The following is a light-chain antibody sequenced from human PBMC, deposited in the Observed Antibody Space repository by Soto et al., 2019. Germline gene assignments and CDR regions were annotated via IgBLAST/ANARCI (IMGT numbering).Light chain of an antibody. CDR3: SSYKTSSTVVV. Sequence: QSALTQPASVSGSPGQSITISCTGTSSDIGGYNYVSWYQQYPGKAPKLMIFGVSDRPSGVSNRFSGSKSGTTAFLTISGLQSEDEADYYCSSYKTSSTVVVFGGGTKLTVL. CDR1: SSDIGGYNY. V-gene: IGLV2-14*01. J-gene: IGLJ2*01. CDR2: GVS.